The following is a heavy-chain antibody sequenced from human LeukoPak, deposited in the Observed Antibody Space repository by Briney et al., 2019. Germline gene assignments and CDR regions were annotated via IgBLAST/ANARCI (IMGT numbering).Heavy chain of an antibody. CDR2: TYSGGST. CDR3: ARDWASGSGTFDY. Sequence: PGGSLRLSCAASGFCVGSSYMSWVRQAPGKGLEWVSVTYSGGSTYYADSVKGRFTISRDNSKNTLYLQMNSLRAEDTAVYYCARDWASGSGTFDYWGQGTLVTVSS. J-gene: IGHJ4*02. D-gene: IGHD3-10*01. V-gene: IGHV3-53*01. CDR1: GFCVGSSY.